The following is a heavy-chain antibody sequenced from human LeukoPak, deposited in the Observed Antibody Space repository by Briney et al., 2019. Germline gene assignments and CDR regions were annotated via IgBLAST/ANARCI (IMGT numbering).Heavy chain of an antibody. CDR2: INPDGSGK. CDR3: AREGGLNHLDAFDI. CDR1: GFTFSSYE. D-gene: IGHD3-16*01. V-gene: IGHV3-7*01. Sequence: QTGGSLRLSCAASGFTFSSYEMNWVRQAPGKGLEWVASINPDGSGKYYMDSVKGRFTISRDNAKNSLYLQMNSLRAEDTAVYYCAREGGLNHLDAFDIWGQGTMVTVSS. J-gene: IGHJ3*02.